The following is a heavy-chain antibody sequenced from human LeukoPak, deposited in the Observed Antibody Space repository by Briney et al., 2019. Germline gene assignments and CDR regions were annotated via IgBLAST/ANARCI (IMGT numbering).Heavy chain of an antibody. CDR2: IYYSGST. D-gene: IGHD3-16*01. Sequence: SETLSLTCTVSGGSISSGDYYWSWIRQPPGKGLVWIGYIYYSGSTYYNPSLKSPVTISVDTSKNQFSLKLSSVTAADTAVYYCAREYRSYDYVWGAPKGALNYYYGMDVWGQGTTVTVSS. CDR1: GGSISSGDYY. V-gene: IGHV4-30-4*08. CDR3: AREYRSYDYVWGAPKGALNYYYGMDV. J-gene: IGHJ6*02.